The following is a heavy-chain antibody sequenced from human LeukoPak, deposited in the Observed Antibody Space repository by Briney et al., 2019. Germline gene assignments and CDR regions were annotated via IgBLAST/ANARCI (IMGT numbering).Heavy chain of an antibody. V-gene: IGHV4-39*02. CDR2: FYHNGGT. CDR1: GGSISSSGYS. CDR3: ARDESGYGYDAFDI. D-gene: IGHD5-12*01. Sequence: PSETLSLTCNVSGGSISSSGYSWGWIRQSPGKGLEWIGTFYHNGGTSYNPSLRSRVTISADTYNNQFSLRVNSVTAADTAVYYCARDESGYGYDAFDIWGQGTMVTVSS. J-gene: IGHJ3*02.